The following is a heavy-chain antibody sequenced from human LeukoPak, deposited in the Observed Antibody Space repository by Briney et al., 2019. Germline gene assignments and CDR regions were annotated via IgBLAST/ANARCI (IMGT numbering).Heavy chain of an antibody. J-gene: IGHJ4*02. Sequence: ASVKVSCKASGYTFTGYYMHWVRQAPGQGLEWMGWINPNSGGTNYAQKFQGRVTMTRDTSISTAYMELSRLRSDDTAVYYCAREGSRIFGVVIITPFDYWGQGTLVTVSS. D-gene: IGHD3-3*01. CDR2: INPNSGGT. V-gene: IGHV1-2*02. CDR3: AREGSRIFGVVIITPFDY. CDR1: GYTFTGYY.